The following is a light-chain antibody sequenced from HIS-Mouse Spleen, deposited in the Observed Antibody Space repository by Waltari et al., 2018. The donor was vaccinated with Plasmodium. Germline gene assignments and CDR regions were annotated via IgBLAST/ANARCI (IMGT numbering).Light chain of an antibody. CDR3: YSTDSSGNHRV. CDR1: ALPTKY. CDR2: EDS. J-gene: IGLJ2*01. V-gene: IGLV3-10*01. Sequence: SYELTQPPSVSVSPGQTARITCSGDALPTKYAYWYQQKSGQAPVLVIYEDSKRPSGCPESFSGGSSGTMATLTISGAQVEDEADYYCYSTDSSGNHRVFGGGTKLTVL.